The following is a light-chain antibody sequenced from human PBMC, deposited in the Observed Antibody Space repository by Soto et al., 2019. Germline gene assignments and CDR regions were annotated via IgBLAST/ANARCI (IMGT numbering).Light chain of an antibody. Sequence: EIVMTQSPATLSVSPGESATLSCRASESVNSNLAWYQQKPGQAPRLLIYGASTRATGITARFSGSGSGTEYTLTINSLQSEDFAVYYCQQYNYWPSFGQGTEVDIK. J-gene: IGKJ1*01. CDR1: ESVNSN. CDR3: QQYNYWPS. CDR2: GAS. V-gene: IGKV3-15*01.